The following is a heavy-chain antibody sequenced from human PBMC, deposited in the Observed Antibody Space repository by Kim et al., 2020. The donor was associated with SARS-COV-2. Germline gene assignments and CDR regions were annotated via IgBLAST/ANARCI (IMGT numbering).Heavy chain of an antibody. V-gene: IGHV3-7*03. Sequence: GGSLRLSCAASGFTFNSYWMSWVRQAPGKGLEWVANIKQDGSEKYNVDSLKGRFTISRDNAKNSLYLQMNSLRAENTAVYYCARDKAGGYCTSTSCYTVGGIEYWGLGTLVTVSS. CDR2: IKQDGSEK. J-gene: IGHJ4*02. CDR3: ARDKAGGYCTSTSCYTVGGIEY. D-gene: IGHD2-2*02. CDR1: GFTFNSYW.